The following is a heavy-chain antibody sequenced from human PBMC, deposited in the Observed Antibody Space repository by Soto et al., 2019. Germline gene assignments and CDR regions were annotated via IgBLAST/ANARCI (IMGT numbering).Heavy chain of an antibody. V-gene: IGHV3-21*01. CDR3: ARDGSGWSRDC. CDR1: GFTFSFSS. D-gene: IGHD6-19*01. J-gene: IGHJ4*02. CDR2: IRRSSDYI. Sequence: GGSLRLSCAASGFTFSFSSMSWFRQAPGKGLEWVSSIRRSSDYIYYADSVKGRFTVSRDNARNTLYLQMNSLRPEDTAVYYCARDGSGWSRDCWGQGTLVTVSS.